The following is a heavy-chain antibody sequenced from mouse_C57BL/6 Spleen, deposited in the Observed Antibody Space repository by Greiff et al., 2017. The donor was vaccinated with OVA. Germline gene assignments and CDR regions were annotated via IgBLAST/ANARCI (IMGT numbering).Heavy chain of an antibody. J-gene: IGHJ2*01. V-gene: IGHV2-2*01. CDR2: IWSGGST. D-gene: IGHD2-4*01. Sequence: VMLVESGPGLVQPSQSLSITCTVSGFSLTSYGVHWVRQSPGKGLEWLGVIWSGGSTDYNAAFISRLSISKDNSKSQVFFKMNSLQADDTAIYYCARRNYDYPYYFDYWGQGTTLTVSS. CDR1: GFSLTSYG. CDR3: ARRNYDYPYYFDY.